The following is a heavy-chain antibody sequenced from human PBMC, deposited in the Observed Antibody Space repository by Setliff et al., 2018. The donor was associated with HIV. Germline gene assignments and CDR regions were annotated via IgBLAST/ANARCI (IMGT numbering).Heavy chain of an antibody. CDR3: ARDRRYSPHYFDY. CDR2: IYTSGGT. CDR1: GASISSGSYY. D-gene: IGHD1-26*01. J-gene: IGHJ4*02. V-gene: IGHV4-61*09. Sequence: SSETLSLTCTVSGASISSGSYYWSWIRQPAGKGLEWIGHIYTSGGTNYSPSLKSRVTISVDTSKKQFSLKLSSVTAADTAVYYCARDRRYSPHYFDYWGQGTLVTVSS.